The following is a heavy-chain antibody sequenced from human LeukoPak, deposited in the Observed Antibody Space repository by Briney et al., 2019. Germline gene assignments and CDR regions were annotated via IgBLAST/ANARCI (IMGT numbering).Heavy chain of an antibody. J-gene: IGHJ6*03. Sequence: PSETLSLICTVSGGSIGSYYWGWIRQPPGRGLEGIGTIYQSGCTYYNPSLTSRGTISTANSKNQVSLSLTSVAAADSAVSFYARLSVIVGAALEYYYYYMDVWGQGTTVTVSS. CDR2: IYQSGCT. CDR3: ARLSVIVGAALEYYYYYMDV. CDR1: GGSIGSYY. D-gene: IGHD1-26*01. V-gene: IGHV4-59*12.